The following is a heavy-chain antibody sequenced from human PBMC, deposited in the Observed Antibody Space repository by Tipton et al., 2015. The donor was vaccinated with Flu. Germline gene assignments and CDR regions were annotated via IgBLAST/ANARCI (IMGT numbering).Heavy chain of an antibody. CDR3: ARAVASAGSY. Sequence: GSLRLSCAASGFTFSNYWMHWVRQAPGKGLEWVANIKQDGTEEYYVDSVKGRFTISRDNAKNSLYLQMNSLRAEDTAVYYCARAVASAGSYWGQGTLVTVSS. V-gene: IGHV3-7*01. J-gene: IGHJ4*02. D-gene: IGHD6-13*01. CDR2: IKQDGTEE. CDR1: GFTFSNYW.